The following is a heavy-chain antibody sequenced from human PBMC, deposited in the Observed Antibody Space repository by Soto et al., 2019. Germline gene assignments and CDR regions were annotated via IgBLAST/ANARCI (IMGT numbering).Heavy chain of an antibody. CDR1: AFSFNTYA. D-gene: IGHD2-2*03. J-gene: IGHJ4*02. CDR3: TRDMPGPGYYFDS. Sequence: GESLKISCAASAFSFNTYAMNWVRQAPGKGLEWVSSISSSSAYIYYAESVKGRFTVFRENANNSLFLHMSSLRVEDTAVYYCTRDMPGPGYYFDSWGQGTLVT. V-gene: IGHV3-21*01. CDR2: ISSSSAYI.